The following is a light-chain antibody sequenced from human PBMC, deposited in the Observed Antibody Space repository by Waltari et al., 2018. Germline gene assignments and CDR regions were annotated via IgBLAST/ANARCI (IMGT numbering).Light chain of an antibody. CDR2: ANP. Sequence: QSILTQPPSVSGAPGQRVTISCTGSSSNIGAGYDVNWYQQLPGTAPKLLINANPKRPSGVPDRISGSKSGTSASLAITGLQAEDEADYYCQSYDSTLSAYVFGTGTKVTVL. CDR1: SSNIGAGYD. CDR3: QSYDSTLSAYV. V-gene: IGLV1-40*01. J-gene: IGLJ1*01.